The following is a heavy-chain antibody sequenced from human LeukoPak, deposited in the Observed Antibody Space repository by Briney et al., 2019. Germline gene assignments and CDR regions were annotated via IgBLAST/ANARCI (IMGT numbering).Heavy chain of an antibody. V-gene: IGHV4-59*08. D-gene: IGHD2-15*01. J-gene: IGHJ1*01. CDR2: VYYSGST. CDR3: ASLRYCSGGSCFPKYFQH. CDR1: GGSISSYY. Sequence: PSETLSLTCTVSGGSISSYYWSWIRQPPGKGLEWIGYVYYSGSTNYNPSLKSRVTMSVATSKNQFSLKLSSVTAADTVVYYCASLRYCSGGSCFPKYFQHWGQGTLVTVSS.